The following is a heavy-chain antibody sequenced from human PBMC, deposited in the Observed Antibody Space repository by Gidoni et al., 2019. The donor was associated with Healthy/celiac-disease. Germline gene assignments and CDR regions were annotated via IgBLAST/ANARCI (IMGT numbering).Heavy chain of an antibody. J-gene: IGHJ4*02. CDR3: ARDSKARLGELTY. CDR2: IWYDGSNK. V-gene: IGHV3-33*01. Sequence: QVQLVESGGGVVQPGRSLRLSCAASGFTFSSYGMHWVRQAPGKGLEWVAVIWYDGSNKYYADSVKGRFTISRDNSKNTLYLQMNSLRAEDTAVYYCARDSKARLGELTYWGQGTLVTVSS. D-gene: IGHD3-16*01. CDR1: GFTFSSYG.